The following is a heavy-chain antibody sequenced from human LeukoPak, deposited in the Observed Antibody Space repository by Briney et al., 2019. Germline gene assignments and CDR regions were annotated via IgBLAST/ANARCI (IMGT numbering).Heavy chain of an antibody. CDR3: ARVGPDGDYFDY. V-gene: IGHV3-30-3*01. J-gene: IGHJ4*02. D-gene: IGHD1-14*01. CDR1: GFTFSSYA. Sequence: GGSLRLSCAASGFTFSSYAMHWVRQAPGKGLEWVAVISYDGSNKYYADSVKGRFTISRDNSKNTLYLQMNSLRAEDTAVYYCARVGPDGDYFDYWGQGTLVTVSS. CDR2: ISYDGSNK.